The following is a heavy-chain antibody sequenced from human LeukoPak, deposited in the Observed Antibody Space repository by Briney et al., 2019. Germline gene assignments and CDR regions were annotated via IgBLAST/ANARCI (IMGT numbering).Heavy chain of an antibody. Sequence: GGSLRLSCAASGFSFSSYWMHWVRQAPGKGLVWVSRINSDGSSTTYADSVKGRSSISRDNAKNSLYLQMNSLRAEDTAVYYCARDNGDIVATIMEAFDIWGQGTMVTVSS. CDR1: GFSFSSYW. V-gene: IGHV3-74*01. CDR2: INSDGSST. J-gene: IGHJ3*02. D-gene: IGHD5-12*01. CDR3: ARDNGDIVATIMEAFDI.